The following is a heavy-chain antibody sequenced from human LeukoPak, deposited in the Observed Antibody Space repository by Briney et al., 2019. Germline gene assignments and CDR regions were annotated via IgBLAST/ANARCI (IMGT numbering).Heavy chain of an antibody. J-gene: IGHJ4*02. V-gene: IGHV4-39*01. CDR3: ARQNKVLNTGDYLFDC. CDR2: IYYSGIT. CDR1: GGSITSNTYY. D-gene: IGHD4-17*01. Sequence: SETLTLTCTVSGGSITSNTYYWGWIRQAPGKGLEWIGSIYYSGITYYTPSLNSRVTISADTSKNQLSLQRSSVTAADTAAYYCARQNKVLNTGDYLFDCGGEGTLVTASS.